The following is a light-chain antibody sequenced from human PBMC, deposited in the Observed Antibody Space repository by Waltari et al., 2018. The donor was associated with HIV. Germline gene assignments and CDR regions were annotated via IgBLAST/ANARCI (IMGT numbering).Light chain of an antibody. Sequence: PGTLSLSPGERATLSCRASQSVSRNFLAWYHQKPGQAPRLLIYGASTRAPGIPDRFSGTGSGTDFTLTISRLEPEDFGVFYCQQYGSSREYTFGQGTKLEIK. CDR3: QQYGSSREYT. CDR2: GAS. V-gene: IGKV3-20*01. J-gene: IGKJ2*01. CDR1: QSVSRNF.